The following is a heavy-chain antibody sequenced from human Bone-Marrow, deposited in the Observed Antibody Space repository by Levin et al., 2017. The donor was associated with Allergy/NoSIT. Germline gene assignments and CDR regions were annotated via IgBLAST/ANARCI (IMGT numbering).Heavy chain of an antibody. CDR2: IYWDDDK. V-gene: IGHV2-5*02. CDR3: GHIGPGGSGYYFDY. Sequence: SGPTLVKPTQTLTLTCTFSGFSLSTSGVHVGWIRQPPGKALEWLALIYWDDDKRYSPSLKSRLTITKDTSKNQVVLTMTNMDPVDTATYYCGHIGPGGSGYYFDYWGQGTLVTVSS. J-gene: IGHJ4*02. D-gene: IGHD3-10*01. CDR1: GFSLSTSGVH.